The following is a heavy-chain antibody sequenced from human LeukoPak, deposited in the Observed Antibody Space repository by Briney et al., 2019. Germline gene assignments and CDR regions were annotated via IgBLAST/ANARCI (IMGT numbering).Heavy chain of an antibody. J-gene: IGHJ3*01. Sequence: SGGSLRLSCAASGFTFSSYAMSWVRQAPGKGLEWVSGMTGSGVSTYYADSVRGRFTISRDNSKNTLYLQMNSLRADDTAVYYCAKDRNGNNWNDAFALWGQGTMVTVSP. V-gene: IGHV3-23*01. CDR1: GFTFSSYA. D-gene: IGHD1-1*01. CDR2: MTGSGVST. CDR3: AKDRNGNNWNDAFAL.